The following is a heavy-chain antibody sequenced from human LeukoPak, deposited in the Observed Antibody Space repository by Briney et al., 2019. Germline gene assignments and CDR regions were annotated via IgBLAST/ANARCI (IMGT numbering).Heavy chain of an antibody. J-gene: IGHJ4*02. D-gene: IGHD3-22*01. CDR2: IRSKAYGVTT. V-gene: IGHV3-49*04. CDR1: GFTLGDYA. Sequence: PGRSLRLSCTASGFTLGDYAVSWVRQAPGKGLEWVGFIRSKAYGVTTEDAASVKGRFIISRDDSKSIVYLEMNSLKTEDTAVYYCTNCAGSGYHCHRFEFWGQGTQVIVSS. CDR3: TNCAGSGYHCHRFEF.